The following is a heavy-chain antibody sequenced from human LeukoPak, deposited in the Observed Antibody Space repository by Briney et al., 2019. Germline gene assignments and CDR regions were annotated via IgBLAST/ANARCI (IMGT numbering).Heavy chain of an antibody. CDR2: ISSTSSHI. D-gene: IGHD3-10*01. J-gene: IGHJ5*02. CDR1: GFTFDRSG. V-gene: IGHV3-21*01. CDR3: ATGVRKILKYIDL. Sequence: PGGSLRLSCSASGFTFDRSGMLWLRQAPGKGLEWVSSISSTSSHIYYADSVMGRFTISRDNDKNSMFLEMNSLRADGTAVYFCATGVRKILKYIDLWGQGTLVTVSS.